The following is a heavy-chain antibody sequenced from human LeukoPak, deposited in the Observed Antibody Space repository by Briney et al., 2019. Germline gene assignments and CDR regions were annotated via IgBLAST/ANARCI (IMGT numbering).Heavy chain of an antibody. J-gene: IGHJ4*02. CDR2: INPSGGST. CDR3: ARDVEVDTAMVTSSFTLGY. CDR1: GYTFTSYY. V-gene: IGHV1-46*01. D-gene: IGHD5-18*01. Sequence: ASVKVSCKASGYTFTSYYMHWVRQAPGQGLEWTGIINPSGGSTSYAQKFQGRVTMTRDTSTSTVYMELSSLRSEDTAVYYCARDVEVDTAMVTSSFTLGYWGQGTLVTVSS.